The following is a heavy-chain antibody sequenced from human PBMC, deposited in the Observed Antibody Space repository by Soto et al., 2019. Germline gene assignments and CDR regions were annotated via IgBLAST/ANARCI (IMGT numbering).Heavy chain of an antibody. Sequence: EVQLLGSGGGLVQPGGSLRISCAASGFIFDTFDMSWVRQAPGKGLEWVSAIIGHNGRTYYADSVTRRFTISKDNSNKTLYLQMNSLRVEDTAMYYCTKGAWLDDFCGQGVLVTVSS. CDR3: TKGAWLDDF. V-gene: IGHV3-23*01. CDR2: IIGHNGRT. J-gene: IGHJ4*02. CDR1: GFIFDTFD. D-gene: IGHD6-19*01.